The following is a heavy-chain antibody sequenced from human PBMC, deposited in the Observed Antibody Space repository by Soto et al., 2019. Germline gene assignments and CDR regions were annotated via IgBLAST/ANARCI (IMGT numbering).Heavy chain of an antibody. D-gene: IGHD2-15*01. CDR3: ARRDFGVVVPGTLDY. CDR1: GESFSGYY. CDR2: INHSGST. Sequence: QVQLQQWGAGLLKPSETLSLTCAVYGESFSGYYWSWIRQTPGKGLEWIGEINHSGSTNYNPSLTSRVTMSVDTSKNQFSLKLRSVTAADTAVYYCARRDFGVVVPGTLDYWGQGTLVTVSS. J-gene: IGHJ4*02. V-gene: IGHV4-34*01.